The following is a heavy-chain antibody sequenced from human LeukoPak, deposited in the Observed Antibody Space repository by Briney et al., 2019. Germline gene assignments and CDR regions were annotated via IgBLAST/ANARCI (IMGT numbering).Heavy chain of an antibody. Sequence: GGSLRLSCAASGFTFTTAWMSWVRQAPGKGLEWVSYISGTGTTIYYADSVKGRFTISRDNAKYSLHLQMDSLRADDTAVYSCARGGLGSWTFDSWGQGTLVTVSS. CDR3: ARGGLGSWTFDS. CDR2: ISGTGTTI. CDR1: GFTFTTAW. V-gene: IGHV3-48*04. J-gene: IGHJ4*02. D-gene: IGHD3-10*01.